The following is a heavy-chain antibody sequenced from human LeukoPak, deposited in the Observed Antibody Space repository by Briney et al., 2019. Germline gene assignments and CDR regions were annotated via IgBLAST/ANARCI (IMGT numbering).Heavy chain of an antibody. D-gene: IGHD6-19*01. CDR1: GFTFSSYG. J-gene: IGHJ4*02. CDR3: TKDEVFSSAWYFDY. CDR2: IRSDGSIK. Sequence: GGSLRLSCAASGFTFSSYGMHWVRQAPGKGLEWVAFIRSDGSIKYYTESLKGRFTISRDNSKNTLYLQINSLRPEGTAVYYCTKDEVFSSAWYFDYWSQGTLVTVSS. V-gene: IGHV3-30*02.